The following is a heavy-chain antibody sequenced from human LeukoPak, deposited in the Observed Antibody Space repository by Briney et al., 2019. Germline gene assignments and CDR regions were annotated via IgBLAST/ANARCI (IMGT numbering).Heavy chain of an antibody. CDR1: GFTFSKYA. CDR2: ISFDAKHK. J-gene: IGHJ4*02. V-gene: IGHV3-30*04. Sequence: GGSLRLSCVGSGFTFSKYAMHWVRQAPGKGLEWLAVISFDAKHKYYGDSVKGRFTISGDNSNNTLYLQMSGLTSEDTALYYCARGRVVPATRLDYWGRGTLVTVSS. CDR3: ARGRVVPATRLDY. D-gene: IGHD2-15*01.